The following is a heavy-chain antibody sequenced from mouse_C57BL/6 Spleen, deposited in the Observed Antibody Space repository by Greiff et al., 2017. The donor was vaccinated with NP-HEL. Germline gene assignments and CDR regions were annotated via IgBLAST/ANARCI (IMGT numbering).Heavy chain of an antibody. CDR3: ARGDEPYYAMDY. Sequence: QVHVKQSGAELVKPGASVKMSCKASGYTFTTYPIEWLKQNHGKSLEWIGNFHPYNDDTKYNEKLKGKATLTVEKSSSTVYLEFSRLTSDDSAVYYCARGDEPYYAMDYWGQGTSVTVSS. CDR2: FHPYNDDT. V-gene: IGHV1-47*01. CDR1: GYTFTTYP. J-gene: IGHJ4*01.